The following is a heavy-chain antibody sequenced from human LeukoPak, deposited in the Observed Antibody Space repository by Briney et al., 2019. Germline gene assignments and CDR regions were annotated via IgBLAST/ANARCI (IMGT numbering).Heavy chain of an antibody. Sequence: GGSLRLSCAPSGFSFSRHWMHWVRQAPGKELAWVSHISRDGSRTYYADSVKGRFTISRDNAKSTLSLQVNRHRAAHTSVCYCARDAGWNPFHYWGEGTQVTVSS. V-gene: IGHV3-74*01. CDR3: ARDAGWNPFHY. CDR1: GFSFSRHW. D-gene: IGHD6-19*01. CDR2: ISRDGSRT. J-gene: IGHJ4*02.